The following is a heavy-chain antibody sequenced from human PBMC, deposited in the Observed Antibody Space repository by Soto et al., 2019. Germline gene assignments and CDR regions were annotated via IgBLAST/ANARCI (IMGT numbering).Heavy chain of an antibody. CDR3: ARQKKVPIVVVPAAIRENWFDP. Sequence: PSETLSLTCTVSGGSISSSSYYWGWIRQPPGKGLEWIGSIYYSGSTYYNPSLKSRVTISVDTSKNQFSLKLSSVTAADTAVYYCARQKKVPIVVVPAAIRENWFDPWGQGTLVTVSS. D-gene: IGHD2-2*01. CDR1: GGSISSSSYY. V-gene: IGHV4-39*01. J-gene: IGHJ5*02. CDR2: IYYSGST.